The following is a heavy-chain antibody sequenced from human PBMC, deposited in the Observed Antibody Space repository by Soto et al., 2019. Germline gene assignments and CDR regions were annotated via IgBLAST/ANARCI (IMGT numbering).Heavy chain of an antibody. Sequence: SETLSLTCTVSGGSINTFCWSWVRQPAGKGLEWIGRIFSSGSTSFNPSLESRVAMSVDTSKNHFSLNLSSVTAADMAVYYCAREGSYSAYNFAHGIQLWSFDFWGQGALVTVSS. V-gene: IGHV4-4*07. D-gene: IGHD5-12*01. CDR3: AREGSYSAYNFAHGIQLWSFDF. CDR1: GGSINTFC. CDR2: IFSSGST. J-gene: IGHJ4*02.